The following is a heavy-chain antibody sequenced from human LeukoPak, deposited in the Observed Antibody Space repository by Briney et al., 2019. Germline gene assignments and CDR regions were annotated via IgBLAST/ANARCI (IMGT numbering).Heavy chain of an antibody. D-gene: IGHD3-3*01. CDR2: INTITGNP. CDR1: GYTFTSFV. V-gene: IGHV7-4-1*02. J-gene: IGHJ4*02. CDR3: ARDQEFRSGQYRRDFDY. Sequence: ASVKVSCKASGYTFTSFVINWVRQAPGQGPEWMGWINTITGNPTYAQGFTGRFVFSLDTSVSTAYLQINSLKADDTAVYYCARDQEFRSGQYRRDFDYWGQGTLVTVSS.